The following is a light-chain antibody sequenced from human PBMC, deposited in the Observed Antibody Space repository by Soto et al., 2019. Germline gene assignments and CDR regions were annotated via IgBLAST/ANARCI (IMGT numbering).Light chain of an antibody. J-gene: IGLJ1*01. CDR2: YAS. V-gene: IGLV3-21*04. CDR3: QVWDDTSDHV. CDR1: NIGSKS. Sequence: SYELTQPPSVSVAPGKTARITCGGNNIGSKSVHWYQQKPGQAPVLVIYYASDRPSGIPERFSGSKSGNTATLTISRVEAGDEADYYCQVWDDTSDHVFGTGTKLTVL.